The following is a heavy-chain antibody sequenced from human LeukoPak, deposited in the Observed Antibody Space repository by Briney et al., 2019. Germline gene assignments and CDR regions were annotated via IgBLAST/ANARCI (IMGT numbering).Heavy chain of an antibody. CDR1: GFTFDNYG. Sequence: GGSLRLSCAASGFTFDNYGMHWVRQAPGKGLEWVALIRYDGIKKFYAGSEKGRFTISRDNSKNTLYLQMNSLRLEDTALYYCAKDDNGPQDNWGQGTLVTVSS. CDR3: AKDDNGPQDN. V-gene: IGHV3-30*02. CDR2: IRYDGIKK. J-gene: IGHJ4*02. D-gene: IGHD1-14*01.